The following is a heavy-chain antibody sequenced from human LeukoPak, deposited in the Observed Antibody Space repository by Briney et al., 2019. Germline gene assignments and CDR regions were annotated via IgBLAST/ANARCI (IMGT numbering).Heavy chain of an antibody. V-gene: IGHV1-8*01. J-gene: IGHJ4*02. D-gene: IGHD2-15*01. Sequence: ASVKVSCKASGYTLTSYDIHWVRQATGQGLEWMGWMNPNSGNTGYAERFQGRVTMTENNSISTAYMELKSLRSEDTAVYYCARGAGYCSGGSCYVGYWGQGTLVTVSS. CDR1: GYTLTSYD. CDR2: MNPNSGNT. CDR3: ARGAGYCSGGSCYVGY.